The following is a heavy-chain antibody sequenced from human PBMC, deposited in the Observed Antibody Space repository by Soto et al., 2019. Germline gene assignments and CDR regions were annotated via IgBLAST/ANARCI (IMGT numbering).Heavy chain of an antibody. CDR2: IWYDGSNE. J-gene: IGHJ1*01. Sequence: QVQLVESGGGVVQPGRSLRLSCAASGFTFSSYGMHWVRQAPGKGLEWVALIWYDGSNEYYVDSVKGRFTISRDNSKNTLLLQMNSLRAEDTAMYYCAREEYSSGTGYLQHLGQGTLVTVSS. CDR1: GFTFSSYG. D-gene: IGHD6-19*01. V-gene: IGHV3-33*01. CDR3: AREEYSSGTGYLQH.